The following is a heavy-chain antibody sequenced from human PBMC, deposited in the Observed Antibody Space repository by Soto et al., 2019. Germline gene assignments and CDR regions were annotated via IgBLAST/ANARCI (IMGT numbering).Heavy chain of an antibody. CDR1: GFTFSDFW. CDR2: IKQDGSEK. J-gene: IGHJ4*02. CDR3: ARVIRWNPHFDR. Sequence: EVQLVESGGGLVQPGGSLRLSCAASGFTFSDFWVSWVRQAPGKGLEWLANIKQDGSEKYYVDSVEGRFTISRDNAKNAVYLQMNSLRAEDTAVYFCARVIRWNPHFDRWGQGTLVTVSS. V-gene: IGHV3-7*04. D-gene: IGHD3-9*01.